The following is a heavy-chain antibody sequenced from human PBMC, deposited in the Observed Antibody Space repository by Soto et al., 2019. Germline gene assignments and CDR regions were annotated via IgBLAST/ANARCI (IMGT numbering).Heavy chain of an antibody. D-gene: IGHD2-2*01. CDR2: IKRKIDGETT. V-gene: IGHV3-15*01. Sequence: EVQLVESGGGLVKPGGSLRLSCAASGFTFTDVWMTWVRQAPGKGLEWVGRIKRKIDGETTDYAAPVKGRFTISRDDLKNTLSLQMNSLKSEDTAVYYCAVDAQCSSTNCPGAFDIWGQGTMVTVSS. CDR3: AVDAQCSSTNCPGAFDI. J-gene: IGHJ3*02. CDR1: GFTFTDVW.